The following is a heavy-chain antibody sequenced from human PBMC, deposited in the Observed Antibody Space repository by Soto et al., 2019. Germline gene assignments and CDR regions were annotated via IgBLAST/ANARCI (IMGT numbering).Heavy chain of an antibody. V-gene: IGHV3-23*01. D-gene: IGHD6-13*01. Sequence: EVQVLESGGGLIQPGGSLRLSCVISRLTFSSYALNWVRQAPGEGLEWVSSISGSGDTTYYADSVKGRFTISSDTSKNTLYLQMNSLRVEDTALYYCAKGDYSYSWATGDYWGQGTLVTVSS. J-gene: IGHJ4*02. CDR2: ISGSGDTT. CDR1: RLTFSSYA. CDR3: AKGDYSYSWATGDY.